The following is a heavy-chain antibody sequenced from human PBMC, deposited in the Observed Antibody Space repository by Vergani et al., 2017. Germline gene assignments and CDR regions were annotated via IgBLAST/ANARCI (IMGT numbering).Heavy chain of an antibody. CDR3: ARGELGELSFGLDY. CDR2: INTGNGNT. Sequence: QVQLVQSGAEVKKPGASVKVSCKASGYTFTSYAMHWVRQAPGQRLEWMGWINTGNGNTKYSQKFQGRVTITRDTSESTAYMELSSLRSEDTAVYYCARGELGELSFGLDYWGQGTLVTVAS. CDR1: GYTFTSYA. V-gene: IGHV1-3*04. D-gene: IGHD3-16*02. J-gene: IGHJ4*02.